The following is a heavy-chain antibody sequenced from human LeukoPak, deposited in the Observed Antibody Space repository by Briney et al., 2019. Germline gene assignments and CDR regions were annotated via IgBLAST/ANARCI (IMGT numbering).Heavy chain of an antibody. CDR2: INHNGST. CDR1: GGSFSGYY. D-gene: IGHD3-16*01. Sequence: PSETLSLTCAVYGGSFSGYYWSWIRQPPGKGLEWIGEINHNGSTNYNPSLKSRVTISVDTSKNQFSLKLSSVTAADTAVYYCARGYNRVGGEFDPWGQGTLVTVSS. V-gene: IGHV4-34*01. CDR3: ARGYNRVGGEFDP. J-gene: IGHJ5*02.